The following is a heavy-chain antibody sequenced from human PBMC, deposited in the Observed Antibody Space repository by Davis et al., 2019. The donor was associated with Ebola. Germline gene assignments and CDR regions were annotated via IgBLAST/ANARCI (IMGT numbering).Heavy chain of an antibody. V-gene: IGHV1-69*13. CDR2: IIPIFGTA. CDR1: GGTFSSYA. D-gene: IGHD2-2*01. CDR3: ARGGRYCSSTSCYALSENQNWFDP. J-gene: IGHJ5*02. Sequence: SVKVSCKASGGTFSSYAISWVRQAPGQGLEWMGGIIPIFGTANSAQKFQGRVTITADESTSTAYMELSSLRSEDTAVYYCARGGRYCSSTSCYALSENQNWFDPWGQGTLVTVSS.